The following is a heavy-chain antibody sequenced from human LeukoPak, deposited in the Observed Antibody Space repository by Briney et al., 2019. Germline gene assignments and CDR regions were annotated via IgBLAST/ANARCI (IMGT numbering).Heavy chain of an antibody. J-gene: IGHJ4*02. Sequence: GGSLRLSCAASGFTFSSYAMRWVRQAPGKGLEWVSDISGSGGSTYYADSVKGRFTVSRDNPKNTLYLQMNSLRAEDTAVYYCAKVLRFLEWLFDYWGQGTLVTVSS. CDR3: AKVLRFLEWLFDY. D-gene: IGHD3-3*01. CDR1: GFTFSSYA. CDR2: ISGSGGST. V-gene: IGHV3-23*01.